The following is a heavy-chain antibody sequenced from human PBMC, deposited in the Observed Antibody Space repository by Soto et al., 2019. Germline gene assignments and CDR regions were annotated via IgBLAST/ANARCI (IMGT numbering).Heavy chain of an antibody. CDR2: ISYDGSNK. CDR1: GFTFSSYA. J-gene: IGHJ4*02. V-gene: IGHV3-30-3*01. Sequence: GGSLRLSCAASGFTFSSYAMHWVRQAPGKGLEWVAVISYDGSNKYYADSVKGRFTISRDNSKNTLYLQMNSLRAEDTAVYYCARDGGEIAVAGSFDYWGQGTLVTVSS. CDR3: ARDGGEIAVAGSFDY. D-gene: IGHD6-19*01.